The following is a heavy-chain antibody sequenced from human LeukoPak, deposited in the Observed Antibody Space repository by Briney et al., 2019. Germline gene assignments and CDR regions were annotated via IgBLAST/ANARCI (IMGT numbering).Heavy chain of an antibody. CDR3: ASVYGSGSYYNRNAFDI. D-gene: IGHD3-10*01. CDR2: IYSGGST. CDR1: GFTVSSNY. J-gene: IGHJ3*02. Sequence: GGSLRLSCAASGFTVSSNYMSWVRQAPGKGLEWVSVIYSGGSTYYADSVKGRFTISRDNSKNTLYLQMNSLRAEDTAVYYCASVYGSGSYYNRNAFDIWGQGTMVTVSS. V-gene: IGHV3-53*01.